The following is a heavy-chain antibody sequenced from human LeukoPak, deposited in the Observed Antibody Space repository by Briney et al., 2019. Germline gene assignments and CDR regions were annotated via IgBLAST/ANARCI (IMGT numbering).Heavy chain of an antibody. CDR2: IYTSGSA. V-gene: IGHV4-61*02. CDR1: GDSISSGDYY. J-gene: IGHJ5*02. Sequence: SQTLSLTCTVSGDSISSGDYYWRWIRQPAGKRLEWIGRIYTSGSANYNPSLKSRVTMSVDTSKNQFSLKLYSVTAADTAVYYCARAVDGYCYSTNCLYNWFDPWGQGTLVTVSS. D-gene: IGHD2-2*01. CDR3: ARAVDGYCYSTNCLYNWFDP.